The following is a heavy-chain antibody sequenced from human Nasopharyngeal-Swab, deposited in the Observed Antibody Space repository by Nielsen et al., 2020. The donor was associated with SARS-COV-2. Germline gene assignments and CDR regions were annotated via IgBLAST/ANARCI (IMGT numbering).Heavy chain of an antibody. J-gene: IGHJ6*02. CDR3: ARDTYCSGGSCFGYGMDV. CDR2: IKEGGSEK. D-gene: IGHD2-15*01. V-gene: IGHV3-7*01. Sequence: VRQAPGKGLEWGANIKEGGSEKNYVDSVKGRFTISRDNAKNSLYLQMNSLRADDTAVYYCARDTYCSGGSCFGYGMDVWGQGTTVTVSS.